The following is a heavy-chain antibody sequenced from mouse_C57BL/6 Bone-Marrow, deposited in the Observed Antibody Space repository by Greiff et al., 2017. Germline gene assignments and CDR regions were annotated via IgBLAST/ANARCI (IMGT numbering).Heavy chain of an antibody. J-gene: IGHJ4*01. V-gene: IGHV1-50*01. D-gene: IGHD1-1*01. CDR2: IDPSDSYT. CDR3: ARDYYGSRYYYAMDY. Sequence: QVQLQQPGAELVKPGASVKLSCKASGYTFTSYWMQWVKQRPGQGLEWIGEIDPSDSYTNYNQKFKGKATLTVDTSSSTAYMQLSSLTSEYSAVYYCARDYYGSRYYYAMDYWGQGTSVTVSS. CDR1: GYTFTSYW.